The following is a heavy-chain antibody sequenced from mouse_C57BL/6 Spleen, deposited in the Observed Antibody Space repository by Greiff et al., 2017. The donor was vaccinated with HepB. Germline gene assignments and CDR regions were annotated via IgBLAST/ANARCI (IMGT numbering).Heavy chain of an antibody. V-gene: IGHV5-17*01. Sequence: EVQLVESGGGLVKPGGSLKLSCAASGFTFSDYGMHWVRQAPEKGLEWVAYISSGSSTIYYADTVKGRFTISRDNAKNTLFLQMTSLRSEDTAMYYCARPIYYGSSLFAYWGQGTLVTVSA. CDR3: ARPIYYGSSLFAY. D-gene: IGHD1-1*01. CDR2: ISSGSSTI. CDR1: GFTFSDYG. J-gene: IGHJ3*01.